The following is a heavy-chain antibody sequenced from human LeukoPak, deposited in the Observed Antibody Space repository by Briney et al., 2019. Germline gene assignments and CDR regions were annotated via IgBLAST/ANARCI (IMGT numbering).Heavy chain of an antibody. V-gene: IGHV4-61*01. Sequence: SETLSLTCTVSGDSVSNGNYYWSWLRQPPGKALEWIGYIYYTGSTYYNPSLEGRVTISVDTSRNQFSVKLSSVTAADTAVYYCARSQNYYGSGDYWSQGTLVTVSS. J-gene: IGHJ4*02. CDR1: GDSVSNGNYY. CDR2: IYYTGST. CDR3: ARSQNYYGSGDY. D-gene: IGHD3-10*01.